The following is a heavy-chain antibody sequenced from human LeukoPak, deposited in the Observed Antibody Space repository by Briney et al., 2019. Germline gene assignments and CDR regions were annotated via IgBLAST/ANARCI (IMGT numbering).Heavy chain of an antibody. V-gene: IGHV3-21*01. CDR1: GFTFSSYS. CDR2: ISSSSSYI. J-gene: IGHJ4*02. CDR3: ARRGVPDFDY. Sequence: GRSLRLSCAASGFTFSSYSMNWVRQAPGKGLEWVSSISSSSSYIYYADSVKGRFTISRDNAKNSLYLQMNSLRAEDTAVYYCARRGVPDFDYWGQGTLVTVSS.